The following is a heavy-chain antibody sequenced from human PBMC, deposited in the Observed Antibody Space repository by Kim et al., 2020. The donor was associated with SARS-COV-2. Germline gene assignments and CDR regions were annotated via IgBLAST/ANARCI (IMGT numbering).Heavy chain of an antibody. Sequence: GGSLRLSCAASGFTFSSYEMNWVRQAPGKGLEWGSYISSSGSTIYYADSVKGRFTISRDNAKNSLYLQMNSLRAEDTAVYYCARVQGNSGHFDYWGQGTLVTVSS. D-gene: IGHD4-4*01. V-gene: IGHV3-48*03. CDR1: GFTFSSYE. J-gene: IGHJ4*02. CDR2: ISSSGSTI. CDR3: ARVQGNSGHFDY.